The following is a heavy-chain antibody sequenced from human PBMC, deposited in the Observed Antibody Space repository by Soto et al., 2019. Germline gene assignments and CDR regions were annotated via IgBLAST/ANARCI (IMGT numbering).Heavy chain of an antibody. V-gene: IGHV1-18*01. CDR2: ISAYNGNT. CDR1: SYTFTSYG. Sequence: ASVKVSCKASSYTFTSYGISWVRQAPGQGLEWMGWISAYNGNTNYAQKLQGRVTMTTDTSTSTAYMELRSLRSDDTAVYYCARDKMEGSSSWYGPYYYYGMDVWGQGTTVTVSS. D-gene: IGHD6-13*01. CDR3: ARDKMEGSSSWYGPYYYYGMDV. J-gene: IGHJ6*02.